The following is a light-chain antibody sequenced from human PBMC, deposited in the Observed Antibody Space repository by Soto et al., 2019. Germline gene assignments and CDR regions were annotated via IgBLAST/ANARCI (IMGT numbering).Light chain of an antibody. CDR2: EVD. Sequence: QSALTQPASVSGSPGQSVSISFIVSTSDVGAYNYVAWYQHKPGKAPRLLIYEVDHRPSGISPRFSGSKSGNTASLTISGLQTDDEADYYCSSYTVINTAVFGGGTKLTVL. CDR1: TSDVGAYNY. V-gene: IGLV2-14*01. CDR3: SSYTVINTAV. J-gene: IGLJ3*02.